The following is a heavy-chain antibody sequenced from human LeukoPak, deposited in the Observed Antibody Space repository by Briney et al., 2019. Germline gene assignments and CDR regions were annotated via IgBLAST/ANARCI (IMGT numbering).Heavy chain of an antibody. J-gene: IGHJ4*02. CDR2: ISGSGGRT. CDR3: ATPPTVTRNY. D-gene: IGHD4-17*01. V-gene: IGHV3-23*01. Sequence: GGSLRLSCAASGFTFSSYAMNWVRQAPGKGLEWVSSISGSGGRTHYADSVRGRFTISRDNSKNTLYLQMDSLRAEDTAVYYCATPPTVTRNYWGQGTLVTVSS. CDR1: GFTFSSYA.